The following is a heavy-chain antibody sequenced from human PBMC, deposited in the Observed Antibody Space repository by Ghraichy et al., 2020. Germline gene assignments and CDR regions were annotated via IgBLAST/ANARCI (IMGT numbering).Heavy chain of an antibody. CDR3: ARGGSSLTLRFLEWLPPPRRNDALDI. CDR2: ISSSSSTI. CDR1: GFTFSSYS. D-gene: IGHD3-3*01. J-gene: IGHJ3*02. V-gene: IGHV3-48*02. Sequence: GGSLRLSCAASGFTFSSYSMNWVRQAPGKGLEWVSYISSSSSTIYYADSVKGRFTISRDNAKNSLYLQMNSLRDEDTAVYYCARGGSSLTLRFLEWLPPPRRNDALDIWGQGTMVTVSS.